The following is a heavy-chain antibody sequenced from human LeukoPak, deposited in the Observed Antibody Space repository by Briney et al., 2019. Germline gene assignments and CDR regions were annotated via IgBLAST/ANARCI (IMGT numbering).Heavy chain of an antibody. CDR3: ARGPPGIAAGLDY. D-gene: IGHD6-13*01. V-gene: IGHV3-48*01. J-gene: IGHJ4*02. CDR1: GFTFSIYS. CDR2: ISRCRSTI. Sequence: GWSLRLSCAACGFTFSIYSMNGVRQAPGKGLEGVSYISRCRSTIHYPDSLQGRFTISRENAKDSLYLQMNSLRAEDTAVYYCARGPPGIAAGLDYWGQGTLVSVSS.